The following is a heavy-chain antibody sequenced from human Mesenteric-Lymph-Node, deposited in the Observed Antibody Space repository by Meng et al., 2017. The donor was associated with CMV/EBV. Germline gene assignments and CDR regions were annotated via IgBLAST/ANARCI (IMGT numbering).Heavy chain of an antibody. CDR2: IRYDGGNK. D-gene: IGHD3-3*01. V-gene: IGHV3-30*02. Sequence: GGSLRLSCAASGSTFSSYGMHWVSQAPGKGLEWVAFIRYDGGNKFYADSVKGRFTISRDNSKKTLYLQMNSLRAEDTAVYYCAKDRGGYYQYYFYYGMDVWGQGTTVTVSS. CDR1: GSTFSSYG. CDR3: AKDRGGYYQYYFYYGMDV. J-gene: IGHJ6*02.